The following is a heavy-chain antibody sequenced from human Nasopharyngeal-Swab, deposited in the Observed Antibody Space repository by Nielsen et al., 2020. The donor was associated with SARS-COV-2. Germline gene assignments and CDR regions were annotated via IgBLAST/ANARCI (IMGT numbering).Heavy chain of an antibody. V-gene: IGHV3-7*03. CDR2: IKEDGTQK. CDR1: GFTFTTYW. CDR3: ARPLSRDSTWTTEANWFDP. Sequence: GGSLRLSCAASGFTFTTYWMIWARQAPGMGLEWVANIKEDGTQKNYADSVKGRFTISRDNSKNPLYLQMNSLRAEDTALYHCARPLSRDSTWTTEANWFDPWGQGTLVTVSS. J-gene: IGHJ5*02. D-gene: IGHD6-13*01.